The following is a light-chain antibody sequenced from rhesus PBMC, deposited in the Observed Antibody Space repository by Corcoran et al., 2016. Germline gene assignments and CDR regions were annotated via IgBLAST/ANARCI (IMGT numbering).Light chain of an antibody. V-gene: IGKV1-37*01. CDR1: QGVSTH. J-gene: IGKJ3*01. CDR3: QQYNSDPFT. Sequence: DIQMTQSPSSLSASVGDRVTITCRASQGVSTHLAWYQQKPGKAPKRLIYYASKLESGVPSRFSGSGSGTEFTLTISSLKTEDFATYFCQQYNSDPFTFGPGTKLDIK. CDR2: YAS.